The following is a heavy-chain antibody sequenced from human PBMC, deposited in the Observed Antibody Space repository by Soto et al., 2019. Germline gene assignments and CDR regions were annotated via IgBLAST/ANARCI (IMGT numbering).Heavy chain of an antibody. CDR1: GFVFSDYG. J-gene: IGHJ6*02. CDR2: ITDDGNNE. D-gene: IGHD1-26*01. CDR3: AKEGPGGGRHFYYAMDV. V-gene: IGHV3-30*18. Sequence: QMHLVESGGGVVQPGRSLRLSCAASGFVFSDYGMHWVRQAPGKGLEGVALITDDGNNEYYRESVKGRFSISRVRSTNTVDLLMNRLRPEDTGVYYCAKEGPGGGRHFYYAMDVWGQGTTVTVSS.